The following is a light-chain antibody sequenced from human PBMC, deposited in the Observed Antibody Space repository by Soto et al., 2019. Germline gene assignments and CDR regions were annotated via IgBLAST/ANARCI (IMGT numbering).Light chain of an antibody. V-gene: IGKV3-20*01. J-gene: IGKJ2*01. Sequence: EVVLTQSPGTPSLSPGERATLSCMASQSVSNKYLAWYQQKPGQAPRLLIFGSSDRATGIPDRFSGSGSGTDFTLTISRLEPEDFAVYYCQQYGSSPPYTFGQGTKLEIK. CDR1: QSVSNKY. CDR3: QQYGSSPPYT. CDR2: GSS.